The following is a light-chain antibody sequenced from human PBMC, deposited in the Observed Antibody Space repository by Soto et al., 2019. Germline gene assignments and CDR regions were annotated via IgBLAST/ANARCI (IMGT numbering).Light chain of an antibody. CDR3: QKYDSAPRT. CDR2: SAS. Sequence: DTPMTQSPTSLSASVGDSVTITCRASQGINNYLAWYQQKPGKVPVLLIYSASTLKAGIPSRFSGSGAGTDFTLTISSLQPEDFATYYCQKYDSAPRTFGQGTKVDMK. V-gene: IGKV1-27*01. CDR1: QGINNY. J-gene: IGKJ1*01.